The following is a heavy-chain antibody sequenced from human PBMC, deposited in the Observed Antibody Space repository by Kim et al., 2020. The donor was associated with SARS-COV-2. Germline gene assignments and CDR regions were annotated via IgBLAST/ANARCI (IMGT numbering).Heavy chain of an antibody. J-gene: IGHJ4*02. Sequence: PRNGLEFIRKISSRGSTDYNPTLKSRVTISIDPSKRSFSLQMTSVTAADTAVYFCARHTSAYSTLDYWGQGALVTVSS. CDR2: ISSRGST. V-gene: IGHV4-39*01. CDR3: ARHTSAYSTLDY. D-gene: IGHD3-22*01.